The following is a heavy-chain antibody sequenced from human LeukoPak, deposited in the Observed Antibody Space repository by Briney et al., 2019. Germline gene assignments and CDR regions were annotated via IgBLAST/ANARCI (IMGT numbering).Heavy chain of an antibody. V-gene: IGHV4-34*01. CDR1: GGSFSGYY. J-gene: IGHJ4*02. CDR2: INHSGST. D-gene: IGHD6-19*01. Sequence: SETLSLTCAVYGGSFSGYYWSWIRQPPGKGLEWIGEINHSGSTNYNPSLKSRVTISVDTSKNQFSLKLSSVAAADTAVYYCARGRMWYSSGWYYFDYWGQGTLVTVSA. CDR3: ARGRMWYSSGWYYFDY.